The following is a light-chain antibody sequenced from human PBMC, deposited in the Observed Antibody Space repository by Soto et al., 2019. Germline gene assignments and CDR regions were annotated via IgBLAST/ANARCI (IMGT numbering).Light chain of an antibody. CDR1: SSDVGTHGY. Sequence: QSALTQPPSASGAPGQSVTISCTGTSSDVGTHGYVSWYQQHAGKAPKLMIYDVTKRPSGVPDRFSGSRSANTAYLTVSGLQAEDEADYYCMCYAGGNNWVFGGGTKLTVL. J-gene: IGLJ3*02. CDR3: MCYAGGNNWV. V-gene: IGLV2-8*01. CDR2: DVT.